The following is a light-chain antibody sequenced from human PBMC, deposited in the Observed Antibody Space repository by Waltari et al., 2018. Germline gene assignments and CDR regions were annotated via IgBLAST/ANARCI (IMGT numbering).Light chain of an antibody. Sequence: SYVLTQPPSVSVAPGKAARITCGGNSIGSRSVHWYQQKPGQAPVLVIYYDSDRPSGSPERISGSKSGKTATLTISRVEAGYEAAYYCQLWESGSDRVVFGGGTKLTVL. CDR2: YDS. V-gene: IGLV3-21*01. J-gene: IGLJ2*01. CDR1: SIGSRS. CDR3: QLWESGSDRVV.